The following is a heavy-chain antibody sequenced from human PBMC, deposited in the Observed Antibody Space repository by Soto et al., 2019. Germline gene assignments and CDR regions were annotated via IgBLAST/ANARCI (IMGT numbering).Heavy chain of an antibody. CDR3: ALIKDCSRTDCYLASFDP. CDR1: GLSLTNGRLG. CDR2: IFSNDDK. D-gene: IGHD2-2*01. V-gene: IGHV2-26*01. Sequence: GSGPTLVNPTETLTLTCTVSGLSLTNGRLGVSWIRQPPGKALEWLDHIFSNDDKSYGTSLKSRLTISKDISRSQVVLTMTNMDPVDSATYYCALIKDCSRTDCYLASFDPWGQGTLVTVSS. J-gene: IGHJ5*02.